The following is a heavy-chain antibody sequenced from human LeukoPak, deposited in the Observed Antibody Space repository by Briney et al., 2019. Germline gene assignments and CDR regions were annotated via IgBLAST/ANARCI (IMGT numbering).Heavy chain of an antibody. J-gene: IGHJ4*02. V-gene: IGHV3-21*01. D-gene: IGHD2-8*01. CDR3: ARDKNGHFDY. CDR2: ISSGSNYI. CDR1: GFTFSSYS. Sequence: GGSLRLSCAASGFTFSSYSMNWVREAPGKGLEGVSSISSGSNYIYYADAVKGRFTISRDNAKNSLYLQMNSLRAEDTAVYYCARDKNGHFDYWGQGTLVTVSS.